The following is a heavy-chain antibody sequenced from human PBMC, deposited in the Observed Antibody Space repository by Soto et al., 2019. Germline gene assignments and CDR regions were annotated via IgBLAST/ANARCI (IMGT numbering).Heavy chain of an antibody. V-gene: IGHV1-3*01. CDR2: INAGNGNT. J-gene: IGHJ4*02. Sequence: ASVKVSCKASGYTFTSYAMHWVRQAPGQRLEWMGWINAGNGNTKYSQKFQGRVTITRDTSASTAYMELSSLRSEDTAVYYCARDFGGYSYGPHFDYWGQGTLVTVSS. CDR3: ARDFGGYSYGPHFDY. D-gene: IGHD5-18*01. CDR1: GYTFTSYA.